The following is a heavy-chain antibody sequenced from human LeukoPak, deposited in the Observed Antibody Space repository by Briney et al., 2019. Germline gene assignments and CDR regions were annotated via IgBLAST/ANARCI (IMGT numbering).Heavy chain of an antibody. V-gene: IGHV3-7*03. D-gene: IGHD5-12*01. CDR1: GFTFSSYW. CDR2: INHNGNVN. CDR3: ASGYAGGFDF. Sequence: PGGSLRLSCAASGFTFSSYWMNWARQAPGKGLEWVASINHNGNVNYYVDSVKGRFTISRDNSKNTLYLQMNSLRAEDTAVYYCASGYAGGFDFWGQGTLVTVSS. J-gene: IGHJ4*02.